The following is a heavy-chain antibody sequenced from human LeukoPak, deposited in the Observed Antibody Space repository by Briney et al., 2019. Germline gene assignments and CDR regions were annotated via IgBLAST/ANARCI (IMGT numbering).Heavy chain of an antibody. CDR1: GGTFRGYY. CDR2: INHSGSN. V-gene: IGHV4-34*01. CDR3: ARCCPISCELPGKYFDY. D-gene: IGHD1-26*01. J-gene: IGHJ4*02. Sequence: PAETLSLTCAVYGGTFRGYYWSWIRQPPGKGLEWIGEINHSGSNNYNPSLKSRVTISVVTSKNQFSLNLSSVTAAYTAVYYCARCCPISCELPGKYFDYWGQGTLVTASS.